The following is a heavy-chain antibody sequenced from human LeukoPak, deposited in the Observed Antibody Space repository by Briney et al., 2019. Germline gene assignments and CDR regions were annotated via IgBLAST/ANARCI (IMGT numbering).Heavy chain of an antibody. J-gene: IGHJ4*02. CDR3: ARDYNDFWSGYGY. V-gene: IGHV3-23*01. D-gene: IGHD3-3*01. Sequence: GGSLRLSCAASEFTFSRYTMNWVRQAPGKGLEWVSSISGSGDATFYADSVKGRFTISRDNSKNTLYLQMNSLRAEDTAVYYCARDYNDFWSGYGYWGQGTLVTVSS. CDR2: ISGSGDAT. CDR1: EFTFSRYT.